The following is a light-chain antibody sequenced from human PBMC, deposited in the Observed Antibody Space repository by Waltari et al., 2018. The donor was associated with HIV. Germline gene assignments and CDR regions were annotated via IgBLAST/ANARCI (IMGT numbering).Light chain of an antibody. CDR2: EVS. CDR3: SSYGDNIRVL. CDR1: SSDIGAYDS. V-gene: IGLV2-8*01. Sequence: QSALTQPPSASGPLRQSVTISCTGSSSDIGAYDSVLWFQQHPNNAPKLLLYEVSKRPSGVPDRFSGSRSGETAFLSVSGLQPDDTAGYFCSSYGDNIRVLFGGGTNLTVL. J-gene: IGLJ2*01.